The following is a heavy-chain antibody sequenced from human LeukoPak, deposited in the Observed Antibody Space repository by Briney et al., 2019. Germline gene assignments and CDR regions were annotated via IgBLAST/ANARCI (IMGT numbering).Heavy chain of an antibody. Sequence: ASVTVSCMASGGTFSSYAISWVRQAPGQGLEWMGGIIPIFGTANYAQKFQGRVTITADESTSTAYMELSSLRSEDTAVYYCASSYGSGSYLNWFDPWGQGTLVTVSS. CDR3: ASSYGSGSYLNWFDP. J-gene: IGHJ5*02. CDR1: GGTFSSYA. D-gene: IGHD3-10*01. CDR2: IIPIFGTA. V-gene: IGHV1-69*13.